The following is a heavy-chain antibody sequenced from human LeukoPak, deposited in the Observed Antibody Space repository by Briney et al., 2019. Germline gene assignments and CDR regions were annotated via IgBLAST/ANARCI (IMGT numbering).Heavy chain of an antibody. Sequence: SETLSLTCTVSGGSISSYYWSWIRQPPGKGLEWIGYIYYSGSTNYNPSLKSRVTISVDTSKNQFSLKLSSVTAADTAVYYCARDGIGIRGRGGYSGYDRYGAPLGMDVWGQGTTVTVSS. D-gene: IGHD5-12*01. V-gene: IGHV4-59*01. CDR3: ARDGIGIRGRGGYSGYDRYGAPLGMDV. CDR1: GGSISSYY. J-gene: IGHJ6*02. CDR2: IYYSGST.